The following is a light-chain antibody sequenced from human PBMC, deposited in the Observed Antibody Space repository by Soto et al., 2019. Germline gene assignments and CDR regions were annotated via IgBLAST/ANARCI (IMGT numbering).Light chain of an antibody. J-gene: IGLJ2*01. CDR1: SSDIGGYNY. CDR3: SSYTSSKTLV. Sequence: QSALTQPASVPGSPGQSITISCTGTSSDIGGYNYVSWYQQHPGKAPKLIIYDVSNRPSGVSNRFSGSKSGNTASLAISGLQAEDEADYHCSSYTSSKTLVFGGGTKVTVL. V-gene: IGLV2-14*03. CDR2: DVS.